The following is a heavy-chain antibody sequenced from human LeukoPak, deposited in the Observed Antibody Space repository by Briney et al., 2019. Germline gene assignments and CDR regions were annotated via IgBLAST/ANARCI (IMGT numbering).Heavy chain of an antibody. CDR1: GFTFSNAW. D-gene: IGHD3-22*01. J-gene: IGHJ4*02. V-gene: IGHV3-15*07. CDR3: STTYYYDSSEGY. CDR2: IKSKTGGGTT. Sequence: GGSLRLSCAASGFTFSNAWMNWVRQAPGKGLEWVGRIKSKTGGGTTDYAAPVKGRFTISRDDSKNTLYLQMNSLKTEDTAVYYCSTTYYYDSSEGYWGQGTLVTVSS.